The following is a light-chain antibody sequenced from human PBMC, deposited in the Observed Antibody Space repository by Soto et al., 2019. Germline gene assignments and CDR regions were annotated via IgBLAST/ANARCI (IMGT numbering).Light chain of an antibody. CDR3: AAWDDNLNAYA. Sequence: QSVLTQPPSASSTPGHTVTISCSGSTSNIGTFYVYWYQHLPGTAPKLLIYLGDQRASGVPDRFSGSKSGTSASLAINGLRSDDEADYYCAAWDDNLNAYAFGSGTKVTVL. CDR2: LGD. J-gene: IGLJ1*01. CDR1: TSNIGTFY. V-gene: IGLV1-47*02.